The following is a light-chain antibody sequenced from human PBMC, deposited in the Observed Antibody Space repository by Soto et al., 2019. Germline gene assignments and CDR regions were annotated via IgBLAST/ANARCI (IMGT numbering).Light chain of an antibody. Sequence: PGERATLSCRASQTISSNYLAWYQQKPGQAPRLLIFGASYRATGIPDRFSGSGSGTDFTLTISRLEPEDFAVYYCQQYRSSPPEFTFGPGTKVDIK. CDR3: QQYRSSPPEFT. J-gene: IGKJ3*01. CDR2: GAS. V-gene: IGKV3-20*01. CDR1: QTISSNY.